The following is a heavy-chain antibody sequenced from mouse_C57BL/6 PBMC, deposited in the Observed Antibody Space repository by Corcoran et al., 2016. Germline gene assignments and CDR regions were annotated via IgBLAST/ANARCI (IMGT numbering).Heavy chain of an antibody. J-gene: IGHJ1*03. CDR1: GYTFTTYG. V-gene: IGHV9-3*01. D-gene: IGHD1-1*01. CDR2: INTYSGVP. Sequence: QIQLVQSGPELKKPGETVKISCKASGYTFTTYGMSWVKQAPGKGLKWMGWINTYSGVPTYADDFKGRFAFSFETSASTAYLQINNLKNEDTATYFCASSYYYGSSHWYFDVWGTGTTVTVSS. CDR3: ASSYYYGSSHWYFDV.